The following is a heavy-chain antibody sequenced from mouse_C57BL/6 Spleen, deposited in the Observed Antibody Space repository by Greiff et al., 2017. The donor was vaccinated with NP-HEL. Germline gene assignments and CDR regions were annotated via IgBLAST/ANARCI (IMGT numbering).Heavy chain of an antibody. V-gene: IGHV1-55*01. CDR3: ARTHYYGSSYDWYFDV. Sequence: VQLQQSGAELVKPGASVKMSCKASGYTFTSYWITWVKQRPGQGLEWIGDIYPGSGSTNYNEKFKSKATLTVDTSSSTAYMQLSSLTSEDSAVYYCARTHYYGSSYDWYFDVWGTGTTVTVSS. D-gene: IGHD1-1*01. CDR2: IYPGSGST. CDR1: GYTFTSYW. J-gene: IGHJ1*03.